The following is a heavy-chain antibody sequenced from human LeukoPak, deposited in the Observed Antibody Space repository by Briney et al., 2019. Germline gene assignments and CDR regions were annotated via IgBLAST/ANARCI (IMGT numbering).Heavy chain of an antibody. V-gene: IGHV3-21*01. D-gene: IGHD2-8*01. CDR1: GFTFSSYS. J-gene: IGHJ4*02. CDR2: ISSSSSYI. CDR3: ARDPRGTNGLIDY. Sequence: PGGSLRPSCAASGFTFSSYSMNWVRQAPGKGLEWVSSISSSSSYIYYADSVKGRFTISRDNAKNSLYLQMNSLRAEDTAVYYCARDPRGTNGLIDYWGQGTLVTVSS.